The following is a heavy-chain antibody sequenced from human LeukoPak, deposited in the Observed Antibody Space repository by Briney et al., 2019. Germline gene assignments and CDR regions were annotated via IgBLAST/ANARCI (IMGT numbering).Heavy chain of an antibody. CDR1: GYTFTSYG. D-gene: IGHD6-19*01. J-gene: IGHJ4*02. CDR3: AVEYSSGWAIGWYFDY. CDR2: IIPIFGTA. Sequence: SVKVSCKASGYTFTSYGISWVRQAPGQGLEWVGGIIPIFGTANYAQKFQGRVTITADKSTSTAYMELSSLRSEDTAVYYCAVEYSSGWAIGWYFDYWGQGTLVTVSS. V-gene: IGHV1-69*06.